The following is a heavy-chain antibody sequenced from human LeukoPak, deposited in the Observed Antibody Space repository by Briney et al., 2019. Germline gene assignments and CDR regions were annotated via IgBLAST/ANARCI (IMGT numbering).Heavy chain of an antibody. J-gene: IGHJ4*02. V-gene: IGHV1-46*01. Sequence: ASVKLSCKAFGYTFTGYWMHWVRQAPGQGPEWMGVISPSGGSTIYAQKFKGRVTLTRDMSTSTDYLELSSLRSEDTAVYYCARAIDDSSGYDYWGQGTLVTVSS. D-gene: IGHD3-22*01. CDR1: GYTFTGYW. CDR2: ISPSGGST. CDR3: ARAIDDSSGYDY.